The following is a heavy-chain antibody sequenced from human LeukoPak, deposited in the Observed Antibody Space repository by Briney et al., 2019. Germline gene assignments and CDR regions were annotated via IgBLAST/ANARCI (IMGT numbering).Heavy chain of an antibody. CDR2: IKQDGSEK. J-gene: IGHJ4*02. V-gene: IGHV3-7*01. D-gene: IGHD3-10*01. CDR3: ARAVLLWHGSLDY. Sequence: GGSLRLSXAASGFTFSSYWMSWVRQAPGKGLEWVANIKQDGSEKYYVDSVKGRFTISRDNAKNSLYLQMNSLRAEDTAVYYCARAVLLWHGSLDYWGQGTLVTVSS. CDR1: GFTFSSYW.